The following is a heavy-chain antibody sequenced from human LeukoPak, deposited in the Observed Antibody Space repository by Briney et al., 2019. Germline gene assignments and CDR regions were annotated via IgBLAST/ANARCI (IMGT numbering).Heavy chain of an antibody. CDR3: SKDRSTVTTGEFDY. J-gene: IGHJ4*02. Sequence: QPGRSLRLSCAASGFTFDDYAMHWVRHTPGKGLEWVSGISWNSGIIGYADSVKGRFTISRDNAKNSLYLQMNSLRAEDMALYYCSKDRSTVTTGEFDYWGQGTLVTVSS. V-gene: IGHV3-9*03. CDR1: GFTFDDYA. D-gene: IGHD4-17*01. CDR2: ISWNSGII.